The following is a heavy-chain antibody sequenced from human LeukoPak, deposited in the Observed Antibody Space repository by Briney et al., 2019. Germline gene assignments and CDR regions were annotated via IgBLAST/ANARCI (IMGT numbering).Heavy chain of an antibody. J-gene: IGHJ3*02. CDR1: GFTFSNYG. V-gene: IGHV3-48*01. CDR3: AREVGTPQAFDI. D-gene: IGHD1-26*01. Sequence: GGSLRLSCAASGFTFSNYGVNWVRQAPGKGLEWVPYINSRSSTIYYADSVRGRFTISRDNAKNSLYLQMNSLKAEDTAIYYCAREVGTPQAFDIWGQGTMVTVSS. CDR2: INSRSSTI.